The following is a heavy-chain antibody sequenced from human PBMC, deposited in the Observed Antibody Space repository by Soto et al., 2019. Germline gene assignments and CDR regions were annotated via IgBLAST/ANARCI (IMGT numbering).Heavy chain of an antibody. Sequence: SGTLALTCTVSGGSISSGDYYWSWVRQHPGKGLEWIGYIYYSGSTYYNPSLKSRVTISVGTSKNQFSLKLNSVTAADTAVYYCARDPRRSMDWPKPHYYYGMDVWGQGTTVTVSS. CDR3: ARDPRRSMDWPKPHYYYGMDV. J-gene: IGHJ6*02. V-gene: IGHV4-31*03. D-gene: IGHD3-9*01. CDR2: IYYSGST. CDR1: GGSISSGDYY.